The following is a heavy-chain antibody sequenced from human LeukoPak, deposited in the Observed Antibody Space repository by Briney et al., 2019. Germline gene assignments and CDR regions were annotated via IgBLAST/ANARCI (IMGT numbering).Heavy chain of an antibody. V-gene: IGHV4-4*07. Sequence: SETLSLTCTVSSGSLGSYYWNWLRQPAGKGLEWIGHIYTSGSTNYNPSLKSRVTMSVDTSKNQFSLKLNSVTAADTAFYYCAREYSSSSGKALNYWGQGTLVTVSS. CDR3: AREYSSSSGKALNY. J-gene: IGHJ4*02. CDR1: SGSLGSYY. D-gene: IGHD6-6*01. CDR2: IYTSGST.